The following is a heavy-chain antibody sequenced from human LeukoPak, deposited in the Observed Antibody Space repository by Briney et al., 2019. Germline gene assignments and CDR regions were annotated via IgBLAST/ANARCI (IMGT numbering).Heavy chain of an antibody. V-gene: IGHV3-30*18. J-gene: IGHJ3*02. Sequence: GSSLRLACVASGFTFTSYGIHWVRQAQDKGLEWVAVIAYDGNTKYHADSVKGRFAISRDNSKNTLYLQMNSLRAEDTAVYYCAKDSGIAVAGTLRAFDIWGQGTMVTVSS. D-gene: IGHD6-19*01. CDR3: AKDSGIAVAGTLRAFDI. CDR1: GFTFTSYG. CDR2: IAYDGNTK.